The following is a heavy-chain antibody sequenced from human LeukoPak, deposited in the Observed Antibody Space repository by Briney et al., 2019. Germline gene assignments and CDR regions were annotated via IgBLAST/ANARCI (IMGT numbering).Heavy chain of an antibody. D-gene: IGHD6-19*01. J-gene: IGHJ4*02. CDR2: IYYSGST. Sequence: SETLSLTCTVSGGSISSYYWSWIRQPPGKGLEWIGYIYYSGSTNYNPSLKSRVTISVDTSKNQFSLKLSSVTAADTAVYYCARNRAVAGLDYWGQGTLVTVSS. CDR3: ARNRAVAGLDY. V-gene: IGHV4-59*01. CDR1: GGSISSYY.